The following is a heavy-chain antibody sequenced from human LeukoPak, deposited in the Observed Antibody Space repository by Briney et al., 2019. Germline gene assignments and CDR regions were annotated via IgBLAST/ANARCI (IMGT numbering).Heavy chain of an antibody. CDR3: AKGSAAGIKNNWFDP. V-gene: IGHV3-23*01. CDR1: GFTFSSYA. J-gene: IGHJ5*02. CDR2: ISGSGGST. D-gene: IGHD6-13*01. Sequence: GSLRLSCAASGFTFSSYAMSWVRQAPGKGLEWVSAISGSGGSTYYADSVKGRFTISRDNSKNTLYLQMNSLRAEDTAVYYCAKGSAAGIKNNWFDPWGQGTLVTVSS.